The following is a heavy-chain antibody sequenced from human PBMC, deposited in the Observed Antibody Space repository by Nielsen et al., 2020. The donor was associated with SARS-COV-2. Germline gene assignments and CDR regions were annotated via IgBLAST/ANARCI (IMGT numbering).Heavy chain of an antibody. CDR2: ISRSGSII. V-gene: IGHV3-11*01. J-gene: IGHJ5*02. D-gene: IGHD2-2*01. CDR3: AGPAS. CDR1: GFSFSDYS. Sequence: GESLKISCVVSGFSFSDYSMSWIRQAPGKGLEWVSYISRSGSIIQHADSVKGRFTISRDNAKNSLHLQMDNLRVEDTAVYYYAGPASWGQGTLVTVSS.